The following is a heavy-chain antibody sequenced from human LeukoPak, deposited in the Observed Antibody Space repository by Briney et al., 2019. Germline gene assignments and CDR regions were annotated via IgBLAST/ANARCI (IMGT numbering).Heavy chain of an antibody. Sequence: GGSLRLSCAASGFAFSSYSMNWVRQAPGKGLEWVSYISSSSSTIYYADSVKGRFTISRDNAKNSLYLQMNSLRDEDTAVYYCARDGEYYYDSSGYYYWGQGTLVTVSS. J-gene: IGHJ4*02. CDR3: ARDGEYYYDSSGYYY. CDR2: ISSSSSTI. V-gene: IGHV3-48*02. CDR1: GFAFSSYS. D-gene: IGHD3-22*01.